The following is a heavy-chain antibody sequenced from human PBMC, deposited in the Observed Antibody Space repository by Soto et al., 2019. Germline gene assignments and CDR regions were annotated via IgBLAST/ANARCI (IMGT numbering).Heavy chain of an antibody. Sequence: GGSLRLSCAASGFTFKDHWMHWVRQAPGRGLVWVSRLNTDGTSTNYADSVKGRFTISRDNAKNTLYLQMNSLRVEDAAVYYCARGGTDNALPGGHDYWGQGTLVIGSS. D-gene: IGHD1-1*01. CDR3: ARGGTDNALPGGHDY. CDR2: LNTDGTST. CDR1: GFTFKDHW. V-gene: IGHV3-74*01. J-gene: IGHJ4*02.